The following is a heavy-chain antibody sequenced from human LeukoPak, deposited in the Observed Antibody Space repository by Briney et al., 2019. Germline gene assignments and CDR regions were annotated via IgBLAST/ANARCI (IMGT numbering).Heavy chain of an antibody. V-gene: IGHV4-38-2*02. CDR2: IYHSGST. CDR3: ARENSGTYYGDS. J-gene: IGHJ4*02. CDR1: GYSISSGYY. Sequence: SETLSLTCAVSGYSISSGYYWGWIRQPPGKGLEWIGSIYHSGSTYYNPSLESRVTISVDTSKNQFSLKLNSVTAADTAAYYCARENSGTYYGDSWGQGTLVTVSS. D-gene: IGHD1-26*01.